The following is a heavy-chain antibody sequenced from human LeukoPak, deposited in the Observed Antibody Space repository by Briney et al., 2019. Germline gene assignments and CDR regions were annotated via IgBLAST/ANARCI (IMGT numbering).Heavy chain of an antibody. CDR1: GFTFSSCG. V-gene: IGHV3-30*02. D-gene: IGHD3-10*01. CDR3: AKDPLQYGSGSYYFDY. Sequence: GGSLRPSCAASGFTFSSCGMHWVRQAPGKGLEWVAFIWYDGNNKYYADSVKGRFTISRDSSKNTLYLQMSSLRAEDTAVYYCAKDPLQYGSGSYYFDYWGQGTLVTVSS. CDR2: IWYDGNNK. J-gene: IGHJ4*02.